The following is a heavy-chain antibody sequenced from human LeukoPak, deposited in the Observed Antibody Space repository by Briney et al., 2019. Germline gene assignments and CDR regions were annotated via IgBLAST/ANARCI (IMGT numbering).Heavy chain of an antibody. CDR1: GFTFSSYA. Sequence: PGGSLRLSCAASGFTFSSYAMSWVRQAPGKGLEWVSVIYSGGSTYYADSVKGRFTISRDNSKNTLYLQMNSLRAEDTAVYYCATNDYGDYLFDYWGQGTLVTVSS. V-gene: IGHV3-66*01. J-gene: IGHJ4*02. CDR3: ATNDYGDYLFDY. D-gene: IGHD4-17*01. CDR2: IYSGGST.